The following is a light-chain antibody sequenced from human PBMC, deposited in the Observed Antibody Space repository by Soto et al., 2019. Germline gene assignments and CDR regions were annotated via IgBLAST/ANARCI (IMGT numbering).Light chain of an antibody. Sequence: EIVLTQSPATLSLSPGERATLSCRASQSVSSNLAWYQQKPGQAPRLLIYGASTRATGIPARFSGSGSGTDFTLTISSLQPEDFATYYCQQLNSYPAFGQGTRLEIK. CDR3: QQLNSYPA. J-gene: IGKJ5*01. CDR2: GAS. V-gene: IGKV3-15*01. CDR1: QSVSSN.